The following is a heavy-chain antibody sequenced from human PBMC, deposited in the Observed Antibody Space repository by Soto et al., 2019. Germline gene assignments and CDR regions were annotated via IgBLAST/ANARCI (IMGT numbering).Heavy chain of an antibody. CDR2: IRRKANSYTT. V-gene: IGHV3-72*01. CDR3: ALLGGWSGGSSGMVV. J-gene: IGHJ6*02. D-gene: IGHD6-19*01. CDR1: GLIFSDYH. Sequence: EVQLVESGGGLVQPGGSLRLSCAASGLIFSDYHMDWVRQAPGKGLEWVGRIRRKANSYTTEYAESVKGRFTISRDDAKNSLYLHMNGPKSEDTAVYDCALLGGWSGGSSGMVVWGQGTTVTVSS.